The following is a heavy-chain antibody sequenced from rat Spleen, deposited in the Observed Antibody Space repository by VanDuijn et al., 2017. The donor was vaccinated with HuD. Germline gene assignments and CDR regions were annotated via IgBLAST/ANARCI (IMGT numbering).Heavy chain of an antibody. CDR2: ISYDGSST. V-gene: IGHV5-7*01. Sequence: EVQLVESGGGLVQPGRSLKLSCAASGFTFSDYNMAWVRQAPKKGLEWVATISYDGSSTYYRDSVKGRFTISRDNAKSTLYLQMDSLRSEDTATYYCARNWDYWGQGVMVTVSS. J-gene: IGHJ2*01. D-gene: IGHD5-1*01. CDR1: GFTFSDYN. CDR3: ARNWDY.